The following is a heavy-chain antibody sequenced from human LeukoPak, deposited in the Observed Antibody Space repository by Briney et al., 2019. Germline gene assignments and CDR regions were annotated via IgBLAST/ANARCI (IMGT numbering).Heavy chain of an antibody. CDR3: ARDRIPTVTYYYFDY. CDR1: GFTFNRFG. J-gene: IGHJ4*02. D-gene: IGHD4-11*01. V-gene: IGHV3-33*01. Sequence: GGSLRLSCATSGFTFNRFGMHWVRQAPGKGLEWVAVIWYDGSNKYYADSVKGRFTISRDNSKNTLYLQMNSLRAEDTAVYYCARDRIPTVTYYYFDYWGQGTLVTVSS. CDR2: IWYDGSNK.